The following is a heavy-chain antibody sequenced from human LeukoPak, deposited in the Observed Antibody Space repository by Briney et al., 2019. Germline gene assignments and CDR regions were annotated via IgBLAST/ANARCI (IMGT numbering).Heavy chain of an antibody. CDR1: GFTFSSYG. CDR2: ISGSGGST. Sequence: GGSLTLSCAASGFTFSSYGMSWVRQAPGKGLEWVSGISGSGGSTYYADSVKGRFTISRDNSKNTLYLQMNSLRAEDTAVYYCARGGLLFDYWGQGTLVTVSS. J-gene: IGHJ4*02. CDR3: ARGGLLFDY. D-gene: IGHD2-21*02. V-gene: IGHV3-23*01.